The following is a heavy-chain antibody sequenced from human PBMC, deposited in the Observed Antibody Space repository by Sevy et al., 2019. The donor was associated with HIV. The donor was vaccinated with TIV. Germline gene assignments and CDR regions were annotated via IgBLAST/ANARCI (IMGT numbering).Heavy chain of an antibody. CDR1: GGSISSYY. CDR2: IYYSGST. J-gene: IGHJ6*02. Sequence: SETLSLTCTVSGGSISSYYWSWIRQPPGKGLEWIGYIYYSGSTNYNPSLKSRVTISVDTSKNQFSLKLSSVTAADTAVYYCARDDLRFLEWSGGYYYYGMDVWGQGTTVTVSS. V-gene: IGHV4-59*01. CDR3: ARDDLRFLEWSGGYYYYGMDV. D-gene: IGHD3-3*01.